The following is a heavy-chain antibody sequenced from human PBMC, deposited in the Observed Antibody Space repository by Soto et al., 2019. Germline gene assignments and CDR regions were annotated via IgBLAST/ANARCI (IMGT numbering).Heavy chain of an antibody. J-gene: IGHJ6*03. CDR1: GYTFTSYD. CDR3: ARKGADANYYSYYMDV. Sequence: SVKVSCKASGYTFTSYDINWVRQATGQGLEWMGWMNPNSGNTGFAQKFQGRVTMTRNNSISTSYMELSSLRSEDTAVYYCARKGADANYYSYYMDVWGKGTTVTVSS. V-gene: IGHV1-8*01. CDR2: MNPNSGNT.